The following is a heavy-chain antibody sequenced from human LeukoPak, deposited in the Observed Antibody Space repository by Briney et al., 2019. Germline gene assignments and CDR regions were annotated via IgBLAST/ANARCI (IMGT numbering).Heavy chain of an antibody. Sequence: GSSVKVSCKASGGTLNNYGISWVRQAPGQGLEWMGWISVYNGNTNYAQKFQGRVTMTTDTSTSTAYMELRSLRSDDTAVYYCARVMSSSGYYFFDYWGQGTLVTVSS. CDR1: GGTLNNYG. J-gene: IGHJ4*02. V-gene: IGHV1-18*01. CDR3: ARVMSSSGYYFFDY. CDR2: ISVYNGNT. D-gene: IGHD6-19*01.